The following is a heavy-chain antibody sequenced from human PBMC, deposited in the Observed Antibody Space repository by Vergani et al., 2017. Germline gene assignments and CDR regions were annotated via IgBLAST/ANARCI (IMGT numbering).Heavy chain of an antibody. CDR1: GYTFTSYY. J-gene: IGHJ4*02. CDR3: AKVAHCSLANCPPDY. CDR2: INPSGGST. D-gene: IGHD2-15*01. Sequence: QVQLVQSGAEVKKPGASVKVSCKASGYTFTSYYMHWVRQAPGQGLEWMGIINPSGGSTSYAQQFQGRVTMTRDTSTSTVYMELSRLRSDDTAVYYCAKVAHCSLANCPPDYWGQGTLVTVSS. V-gene: IGHV1-46*01.